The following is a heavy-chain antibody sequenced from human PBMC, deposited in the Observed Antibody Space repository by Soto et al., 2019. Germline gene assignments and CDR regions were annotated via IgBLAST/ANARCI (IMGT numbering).Heavy chain of an antibody. CDR3: ARHRPQEDGSKKGFDP. CDR1: GDSISSSTYS. D-gene: IGHD2-15*01. V-gene: IGHV4-39*01. J-gene: IGHJ5*02. CDR2: IYYSGKT. Sequence: SETLYLTCTVSGDSISSSTYSWGWIRQPPGKGLEYIGTIYYSGKTYYNWPLESRVTMSLDTSKNQFSLRLTSVTAADTALYYCARHRPQEDGSKKGFDPWGQGTLVTVS.